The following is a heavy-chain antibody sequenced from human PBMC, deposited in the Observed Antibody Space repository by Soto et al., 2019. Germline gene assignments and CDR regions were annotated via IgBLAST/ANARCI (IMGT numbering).Heavy chain of an antibody. CDR1: GFTFDDYA. Sequence: EVQLVESGGGLVQPGRSLRLSCAASGFTFDDYAMHWVRQAPGRGLEWVSAISYNSGSVGYAGSVEGRFTISRDNAKNSLYLYIVDLRPEDTALYYCAKDRFRLLWFGQISNYFDSWGQGTLVTVSS. J-gene: IGHJ4*02. CDR3: AKDRFRLLWFGQISNYFDS. CDR2: ISYNSGSV. D-gene: IGHD3-10*01. V-gene: IGHV3-9*01.